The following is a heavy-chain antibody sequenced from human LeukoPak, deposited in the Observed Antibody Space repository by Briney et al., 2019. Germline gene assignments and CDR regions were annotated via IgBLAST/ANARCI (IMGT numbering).Heavy chain of an antibody. V-gene: IGHV1-18*01. D-gene: IGHD3-10*01. CDR3: ARVTMVRGVIIGNDDY. CDR2: ISAYNGNT. J-gene: IGHJ4*02. Sequence: ASVKVSCKASGYTFTGYGISWVRQAPGQGLEWMGWISAYNGNTNYAQKLQGRVTMTTDTSTGTAYMELRSLRSDDTAVYYCARVTMVRGVIIGNDDYWGQGTLVTVSS. CDR1: GYTFTGYG.